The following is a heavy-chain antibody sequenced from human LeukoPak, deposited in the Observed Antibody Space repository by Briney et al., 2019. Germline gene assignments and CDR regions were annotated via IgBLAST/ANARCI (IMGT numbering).Heavy chain of an antibody. CDR3: ARRYDNYDFWSR. V-gene: IGHV5-51*01. Sequence: GESLKISCKGSGYLFTNYWIGWVRQMPGKGLEWMGIIYPGDSDTRYSPSFQDQVTISADKSINTAYLQWSSLKASDTAMYYCARRYDNYDFWSRWGQGTLVTV. CDR2: IYPGDSDT. D-gene: IGHD3-3*01. CDR1: GYLFTNYW. J-gene: IGHJ4*02.